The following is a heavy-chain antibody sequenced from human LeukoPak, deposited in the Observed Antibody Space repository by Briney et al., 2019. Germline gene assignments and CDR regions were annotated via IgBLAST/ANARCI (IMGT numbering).Heavy chain of an antibody. CDR3: ARRLFDSSRYRPIDC. CDR1: GFTFSSYA. J-gene: IGHJ4*02. CDR2: ISGSGGST. V-gene: IGHV3-23*01. Sequence: PGGSLRLSCAASGFTFSSYAMSWVRQAPGKGLEWVSAISGSGGSTYYADSVKGRFTISRDNSKNTLYLQMNSLRAEDTAVYYCARRLFDSSRYRPIDCWGPGTLVTVSS. D-gene: IGHD3-22*01.